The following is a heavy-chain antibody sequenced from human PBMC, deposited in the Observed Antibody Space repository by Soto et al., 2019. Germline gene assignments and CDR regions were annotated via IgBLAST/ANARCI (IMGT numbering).Heavy chain of an antibody. CDR1: AFTFKNHW. J-gene: IGHJ5*02. V-gene: IGHV3-74*01. Sequence: PGGSLRLSCAASAFTFKNHWMHWVRQVPGKGPVWVSRINGDGSFTSYADAVKGRFTISRDNAKNTLSLQMNSLRAEDTAVYYCARDYSTVPGWFDPWGQGTLVTVSS. CDR3: ARDYSTVPGWFDP. CDR2: INGDGSFT. D-gene: IGHD4-17*01.